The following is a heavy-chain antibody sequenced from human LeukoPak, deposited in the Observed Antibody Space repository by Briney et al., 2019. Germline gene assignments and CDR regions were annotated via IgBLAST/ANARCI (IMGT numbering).Heavy chain of an antibody. Sequence: GGSLRLSCATSGFTFSIYGMSWVRQAPGKGLEWVSAISDSGGNTYYADSVKGRFTISRDNAKNSLYLQMNSLRAEDTALYYCAKDSGGYSYGWGHAFDIWGQGTMVTVSS. CDR2: ISDSGGNT. CDR3: AKDSGGYSYGWGHAFDI. D-gene: IGHD5-18*01. CDR1: GFTFSIYG. V-gene: IGHV3-23*01. J-gene: IGHJ3*02.